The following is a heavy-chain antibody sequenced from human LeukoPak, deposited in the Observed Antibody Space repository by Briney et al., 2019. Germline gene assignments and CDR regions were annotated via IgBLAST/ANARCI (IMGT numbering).Heavy chain of an antibody. D-gene: IGHD6-19*01. CDR2: ISAYNGNT. Sequence: ASVKVSCKASGYTFTSYGISWVPQAPGQGLEWRGWISAYNGNTNYAKKLQGRVTMTTDTSTSTAYMELRSLRSDDTAVYYCARDREQWLERGDAFDIWGQGTMVTVSS. J-gene: IGHJ3*02. CDR3: ARDREQWLERGDAFDI. V-gene: IGHV1-18*01. CDR1: GYTFTSYG.